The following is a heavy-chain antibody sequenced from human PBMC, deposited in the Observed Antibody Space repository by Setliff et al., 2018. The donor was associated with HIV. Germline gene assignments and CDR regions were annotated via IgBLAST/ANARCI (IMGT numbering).Heavy chain of an antibody. J-gene: IGHJ4*01. Sequence: GASVKVSCKASGYTFTSYPMHWVRQAPGQGLEWMGVINTSGGSAGYAEKFRGRVTMTRDTSTNTVYMDLRNLGSEDTAVYYCARNQGDASGWYAGDYWGHGTLVTVSS. CDR2: INTSGGSA. CDR1: GYTFTSYP. D-gene: IGHD6-19*01. V-gene: IGHV1-46*01. CDR3: ARNQGDASGWYAGDY.